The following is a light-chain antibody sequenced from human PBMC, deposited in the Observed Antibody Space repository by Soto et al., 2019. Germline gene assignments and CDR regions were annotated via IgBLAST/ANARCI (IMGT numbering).Light chain of an antibody. CDR3: QQYSIYGYT. Sequence: DIQMTQSPSTLSASVGDRVTITCRASQTISTWLAWYQQKPGKAPKVLIYDASTLESGATSSFSGSASGTEFTLTISSLQPDDFATYYCQQYSIYGYTFGQGTKLEIK. J-gene: IGKJ2*01. V-gene: IGKV1-5*01. CDR1: QTISTW. CDR2: DAS.